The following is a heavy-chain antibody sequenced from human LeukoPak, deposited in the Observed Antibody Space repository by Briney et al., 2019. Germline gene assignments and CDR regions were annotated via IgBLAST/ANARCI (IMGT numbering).Heavy chain of an antibody. J-gene: IGHJ4*02. V-gene: IGHV1-18*01. CDR2: INPYNGNT. D-gene: IGHD3-22*01. Sequence: GASVKVSCKASGYTSTSYGISWVRQAPGQGLECMGWINPYNGNTHYIQKFQGRVTMTTDTSTSTAYMELRSLRSDDTAVYYCTRGSGYNPADYWGQGTLVTVSS. CDR3: TRGSGYNPADY. CDR1: GYTSTSYG.